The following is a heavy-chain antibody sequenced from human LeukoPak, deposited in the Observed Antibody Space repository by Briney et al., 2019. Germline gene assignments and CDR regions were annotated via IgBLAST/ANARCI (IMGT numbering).Heavy chain of an antibody. CDR2: INPNSGGT. Sequence: ASVKVSCKASGYTFTGYYMYWVRQAPGQGLEWMGWINPNSGGTNYAQKFQGRVTMTRDTSISTAYMELSRLRSDDTAVYYCARERRVGATPKYYFDYWGQGTLVTVSS. D-gene: IGHD1-26*01. V-gene: IGHV1-2*02. J-gene: IGHJ4*02. CDR1: GYTFTGYY. CDR3: ARERRVGATPKYYFDY.